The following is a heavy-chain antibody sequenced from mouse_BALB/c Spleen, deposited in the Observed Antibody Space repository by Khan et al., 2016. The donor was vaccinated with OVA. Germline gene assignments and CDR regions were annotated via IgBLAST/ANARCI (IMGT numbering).Heavy chain of an antibody. CDR1: GYTFTNYY. J-gene: IGHJ3*01. CDR3: AREGYYGNYRAWFAY. Sequence: QVQLKQSGPELVKPRASVRISCKASGYTFTNYYVHWVKQRPGQGLEWIGWIYPGNVNTNYNEKFKGKATLTADKSSSTAYMQLSSLTSEDSAVYFCAREGYYGNYRAWFAYGGQGTLVTVSA. V-gene: IGHV1S56*01. CDR2: IYPGNVNT. D-gene: IGHD2-1*01.